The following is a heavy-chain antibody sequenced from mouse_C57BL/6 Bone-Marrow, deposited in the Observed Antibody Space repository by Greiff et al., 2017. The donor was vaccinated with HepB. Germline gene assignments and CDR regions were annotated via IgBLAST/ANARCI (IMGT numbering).Heavy chain of an antibody. D-gene: IGHD1-1*02. CDR2: IYPGDGDT. J-gene: IGHJ2*01. CDR3: ARWGWYPFDY. CDR1: GYTFSTYW. Sequence: QVQLQQSGAELVKPGASVKISCKTSGYTFSTYWMNWVKQRPGKGLEWIGQIYPGDGDTNYNQKFKGKATLTVDTSSSTAYMQLSSLTSEDSAVYYCARWGWYPFDYWGQGTTLTVSS. V-gene: IGHV1-80*01.